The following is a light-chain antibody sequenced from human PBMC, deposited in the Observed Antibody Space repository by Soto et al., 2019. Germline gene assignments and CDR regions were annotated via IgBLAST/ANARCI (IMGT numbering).Light chain of an antibody. CDR3: QQYESWPYT. V-gene: IGKV3-15*01. J-gene: IGKJ2*01. Sequence: EIVMTQSPVTLPVSPGERATLSCRASQSVRSNLAWYQQKRGRAPRLLIYGASTRATGIPARFSVSGSGTEFTLTISSLQSEDFSVYYCQQYESWPYTFGQGNKLEI. CDR2: GAS. CDR1: QSVRSN.